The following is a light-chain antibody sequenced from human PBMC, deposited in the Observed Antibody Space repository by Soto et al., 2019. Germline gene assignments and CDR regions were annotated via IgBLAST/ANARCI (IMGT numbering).Light chain of an antibody. V-gene: IGLV2-14*01. Sequence: QSPLAPPASVSGTPGQSTIISCTGTSSLDGKYHSGSWYQRHPGKAPKSLIYEVDNRASGVSDRFSASKAGNVASLTRSGPNAEDEADCYCSSYTSSNTLVFGTGTKVSVL. CDR2: EVD. CDR1: SSLDGKYHS. CDR3: SSYTSSNTLV. J-gene: IGLJ1*01.